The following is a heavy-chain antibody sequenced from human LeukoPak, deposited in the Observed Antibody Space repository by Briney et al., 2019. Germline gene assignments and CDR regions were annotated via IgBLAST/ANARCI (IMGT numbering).Heavy chain of an antibody. Sequence: SGGSLRLSCAASGFTFSSYSMSWVRQAPGKGLEWVSSISGDSNYIYYADSVEGRFTISRDNAKNSLYLQMNSLRAEDTAVYYCANHLACGSTSCPPFDYWGQGTLVTVSS. D-gene: IGHD2-2*01. CDR1: GFTFSSYS. CDR3: ANHLACGSTSCPPFDY. J-gene: IGHJ4*02. CDR2: ISGDSNYI. V-gene: IGHV3-21*01.